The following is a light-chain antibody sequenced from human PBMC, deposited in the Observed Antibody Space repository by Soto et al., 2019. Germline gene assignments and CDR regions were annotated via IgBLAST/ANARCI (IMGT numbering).Light chain of an antibody. CDR3: QLYNYWPWP. V-gene: IGKV3-15*01. J-gene: IGKJ1*01. CDR2: GAS. Sequence: EIGVTHSPATLSVSPNESATLYSRASQSVSSNLAWYQQKPGQAPWLLISGASTRATGIPARFSGSGSGTEFTLTICSLQAQDFTVYCCQLYNYWPWPFGHVTNVDIK. CDR1: QSVSSN.